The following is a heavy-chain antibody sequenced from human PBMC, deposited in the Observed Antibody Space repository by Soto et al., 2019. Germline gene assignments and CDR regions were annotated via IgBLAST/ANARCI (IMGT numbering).Heavy chain of an antibody. J-gene: IGHJ4*02. CDR2: ISGSGSST. CDR1: GFTFSSYA. Sequence: GGSLRLSCAASGFTFSSYAMSWVRQAPGKGLEWVSVISGSGSSTYYADSVKGRSTISRDNSKNTLYLQMNSLRAEDTAVYYCAKRETGTYFDYGGKETLVTVPS. D-gene: IGHD1-7*01. V-gene: IGHV3-23*01. CDR3: AKRETGTYFDY.